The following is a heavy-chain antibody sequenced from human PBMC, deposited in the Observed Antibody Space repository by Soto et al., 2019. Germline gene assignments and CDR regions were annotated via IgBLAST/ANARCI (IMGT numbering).Heavy chain of an antibody. V-gene: IGHV1-69*01. D-gene: IGHD3-22*01. Sequence: QVQLVQSGAEVKKPGSSVKVSCKASGGTFSSYAISWVRQAPGQGLEWMGGIIPIFGTANYAQKFQGRVTITADESTSTAYMELSSLSTEDTAVYYCARGHWHYYDSSGYDQGFDPWGQGTLVTVSS. CDR2: IIPIFGTA. J-gene: IGHJ5*02. CDR3: ARGHWHYYDSSGYDQGFDP. CDR1: GGTFSSYA.